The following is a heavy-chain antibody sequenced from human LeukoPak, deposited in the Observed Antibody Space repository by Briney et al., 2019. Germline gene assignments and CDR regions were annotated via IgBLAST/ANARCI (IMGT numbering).Heavy chain of an antibody. J-gene: IGHJ6*02. Sequence: GGSLRLSCAGSGFTFSSYAMDWVRQAPDKGLEWVAVISYDGNNKYYADSVKGRFTISRDNSKNTLYLQMNSLRPEDTAMYYCARVDNLRDYYGMDVWGQGTTVTVSS. CDR1: GFTFSSYA. CDR3: ARVDNLRDYYGMDV. D-gene: IGHD2-2*03. CDR2: ISYDGNNK. V-gene: IGHV3-30-3*01.